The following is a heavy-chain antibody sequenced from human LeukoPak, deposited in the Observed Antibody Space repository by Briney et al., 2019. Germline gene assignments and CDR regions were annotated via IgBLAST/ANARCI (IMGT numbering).Heavy chain of an antibody. CDR1: GGSFSGYY. CDR2: INHSGST. D-gene: IGHD6-13*01. Sequence: KPSETLSLTCAVYGGSFSGYYWSWIRQPPGKGLEWIGEINHSGSTNYSPSLKSRVTISVDTSKNQFSLKLSSVTAADTAVYYCARFSSSWSTSGVHPQHWYFDLWGRGTLVTVSS. V-gene: IGHV4-34*01. J-gene: IGHJ2*01. CDR3: ARFSSSWSTSGVHPQHWYFDL.